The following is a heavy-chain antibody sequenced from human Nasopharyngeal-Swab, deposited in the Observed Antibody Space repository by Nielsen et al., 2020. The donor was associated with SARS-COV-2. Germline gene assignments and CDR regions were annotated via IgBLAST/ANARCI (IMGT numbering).Heavy chain of an antibody. V-gene: IGHV1-58*02. J-gene: IGHJ5*02. CDR2: IVVGSGNT. CDR1: GFTFTSSA. D-gene: IGHD6-19*01. Sequence: SVKVSCKASGFTFTSSAMQWVRQARGQRLEWIGWIVVGSGNTNYAQKFQERVTITRDTSASTAYMELSSLRSEDTAVYYCARDGSGIAVAGTRFDPWGQGTLVTVSS. CDR3: ARDGSGIAVAGTRFDP.